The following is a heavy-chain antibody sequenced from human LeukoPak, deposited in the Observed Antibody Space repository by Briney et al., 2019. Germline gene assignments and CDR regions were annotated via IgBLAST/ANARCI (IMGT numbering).Heavy chain of an antibody. CDR2: LYSGGST. Sequence: GGSLRLSCAASGFTVSSNYMSCLRPAPGKGLEGGSVLYSGGSTYYADSEKCRFPISRDKSKKVLSVQMNCLRGGDTSVYYCAKGDAWGCYKDWGQGTLVTVSS. CDR1: GFTVSSNY. CDR3: AKGDAWGCYKD. V-gene: IGHV3-53*01. J-gene: IGHJ1*01. D-gene: IGHD3-16*01.